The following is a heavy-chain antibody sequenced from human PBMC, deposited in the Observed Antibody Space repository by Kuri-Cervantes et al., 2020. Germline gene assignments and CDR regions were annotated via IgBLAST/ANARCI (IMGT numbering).Heavy chain of an antibody. V-gene: IGHV3-48*01. CDR1: GFTFSSYS. J-gene: IGHJ3*02. Sequence: GESLKISCAASGFTFSSYSMNWVRQAPGKGLEWVSYISSSSSTIYYADSVKGRFTISRDNAKNSLYLQMNSLRAEDTAVYYCARDFQPNYYDSSGYYLPGAFDIWGQGTMVTVSS. CDR2: ISSSSSTI. D-gene: IGHD3-22*01. CDR3: ARDFQPNYYDSSGYYLPGAFDI.